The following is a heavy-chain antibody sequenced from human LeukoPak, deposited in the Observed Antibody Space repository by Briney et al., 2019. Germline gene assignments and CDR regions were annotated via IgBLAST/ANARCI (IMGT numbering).Heavy chain of an antibody. CDR2: IYYSGST. V-gene: IGHV4-39*01. Sequence: PSETLSLTCTVSGGSISSSSYYWGWIRQPPGKGLEWIGSIYYSGSTYYNPPLKSRVTISVDTSKNQFSLKLSSVTAADTAVYYCARLSYNPIGRYFDYWGQGTLVTVSS. J-gene: IGHJ4*02. D-gene: IGHD5-24*01. CDR3: ARLSYNPIGRYFDY. CDR1: GGSISSSSYY.